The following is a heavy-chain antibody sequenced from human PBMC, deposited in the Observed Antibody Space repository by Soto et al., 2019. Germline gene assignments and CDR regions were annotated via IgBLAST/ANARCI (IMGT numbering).Heavy chain of an antibody. V-gene: IGHV3-23*01. CDR3: ARDPSRGSDWARYFDL. Sequence: EVQLLESGGGLVQPGGSLRLSCAASGFTFSSYAMSWVRQAPGKGLEWVSVVSGSGGTTKYADSVKGRFTISRDNSKNMLYLQMNSLRAEDTAVYYCARDPSRGSDWARYFDLWGRGTLVTVSS. D-gene: IGHD1-26*01. CDR1: GFTFSSYA. J-gene: IGHJ2*01. CDR2: VSGSGGTT.